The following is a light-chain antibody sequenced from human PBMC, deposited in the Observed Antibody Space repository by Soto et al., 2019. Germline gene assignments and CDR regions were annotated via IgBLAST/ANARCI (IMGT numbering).Light chain of an antibody. CDR3: QSSDSSLSVYYV. Sequence: QSALTQPPSVSGAPGQRVTISCTGSSSNIGAGYDVHWYQQLPGTAPKLLIYGNSNRPSGVPDRFSGSKSGTSASLAITGLQAEDEADYYCQSSDSSLSVYYVFGTGTKLTVL. CDR1: SSNIGAGYD. CDR2: GNS. V-gene: IGLV1-40*01. J-gene: IGLJ1*01.